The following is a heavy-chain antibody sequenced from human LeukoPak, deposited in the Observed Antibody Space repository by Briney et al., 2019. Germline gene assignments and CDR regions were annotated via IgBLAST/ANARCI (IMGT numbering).Heavy chain of an antibody. V-gene: IGHV1-46*01. J-gene: IGHJ3*02. Sequence: ASVKVSCKASGYTFTGYYMHWVRQAPGQGLEWMGIINPSGGSTSYAQKFQGRVTMTRDTSTSTVYMELSSLRSEDTAVYYCARDYYDSSGYYSDAFDIWGQGTMVTVSS. CDR1: GYTFTGYY. CDR3: ARDYYDSSGYYSDAFDI. D-gene: IGHD3-22*01. CDR2: INPSGGST.